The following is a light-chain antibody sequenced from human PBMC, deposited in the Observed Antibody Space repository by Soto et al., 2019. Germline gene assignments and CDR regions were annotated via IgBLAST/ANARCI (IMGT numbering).Light chain of an antibody. J-gene: IGKJ1*01. CDR3: QQSYSTPVA. V-gene: IGKV1-39*01. CDR2: SAS. Sequence: DIQMTQSPSSLSASVGDRVTITCRASQSISSYLNWYQQKPGKAPKLLIYSASSFQSGVPSRFSGRGSGTDFTLTISSLQPEDFATYYCQQSYSTPVAFGQGTKVEIK. CDR1: QSISSY.